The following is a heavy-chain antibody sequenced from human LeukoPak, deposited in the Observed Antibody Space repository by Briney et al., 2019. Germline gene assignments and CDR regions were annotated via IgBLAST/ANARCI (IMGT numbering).Heavy chain of an antibody. CDR1: GFTFSSYW. D-gene: IGHD2-2*01. CDR3: ARERKSSTSMDY. J-gene: IGHJ4*02. V-gene: IGHV3-74*01. CDR2: INTDGSST. Sequence: GGSLRLSCAASGFTFSSYWMHWVRQVPGKGLVWVSRINTDGSSTTYADSVKGRFTISRDNAKNTLYLQMNSLRGEDTAVYFCARERKSSTSMDYWGQGTLVTVSS.